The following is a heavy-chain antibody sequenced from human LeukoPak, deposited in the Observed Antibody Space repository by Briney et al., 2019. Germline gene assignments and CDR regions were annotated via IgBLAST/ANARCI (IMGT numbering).Heavy chain of an antibody. V-gene: IGHV4-39*01. CDR3: ARREGSGWYGSRALAEPFDY. J-gene: IGHJ4*02. CDR2: IYYSGST. CDR1: GGSISSSSYY. Sequence: PSETLSLTCTVSGGSISSSSYYWGWIRQPPGKGLEWIGSIYYSGSTYYNPSLKSRVTISVDTSKNQFSLKLSSVTAADTAVYYCARREGSGWYGSRALAEPFDYWGQGTLVTVSS. D-gene: IGHD6-19*01.